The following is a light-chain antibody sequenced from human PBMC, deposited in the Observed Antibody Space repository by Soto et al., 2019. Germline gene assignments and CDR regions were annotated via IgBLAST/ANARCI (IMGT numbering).Light chain of an antibody. Sequence: QPVLTQAPSGSGTPGQRVSISCSGSSSNIGSNTVNWYHQLPGTAPKLLIYSDNQRPSGVPDRFSGSKSGTSASLAISGLQSEDEADYYCAAWDDSLNGYVFASGTKVTVL. CDR3: AAWDDSLNGYV. CDR1: SSNIGSNT. V-gene: IGLV1-44*01. CDR2: SDN. J-gene: IGLJ1*01.